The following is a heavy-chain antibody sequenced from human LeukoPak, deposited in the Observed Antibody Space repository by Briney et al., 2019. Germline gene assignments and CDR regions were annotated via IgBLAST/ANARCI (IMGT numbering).Heavy chain of an antibody. Sequence: SETLSLTCTVSGGSVSSGSYYWSWIRQPPGRGLEWFGSIYYSGSTYYNPSLKSRVSISVDTSKNQFSLKLSSVTAADTAVYYCARQGTTSPQHYFYYYGMDVWGQGTTVTVSS. CDR2: IYYSGST. V-gene: IGHV4-39*01. J-gene: IGHJ6*02. CDR1: GGSVSSGSYY. D-gene: IGHD2-2*01. CDR3: ARQGTTSPQHYFYYYGMDV.